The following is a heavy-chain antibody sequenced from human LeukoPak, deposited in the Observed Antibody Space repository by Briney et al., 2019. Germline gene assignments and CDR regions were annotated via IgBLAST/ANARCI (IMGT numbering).Heavy chain of an antibody. J-gene: IGHJ4*02. Sequence: ASVKVSCKASGYTFTSYDINWVRQATGQGLEWMGWMKPNSGNTGYAQKFQGRVTMTRNTSIRTAYMELSSLRSEDTAVVYCARGLAVAGLYYFDYWGQGTLVTVSS. CDR2: MKPNSGNT. D-gene: IGHD6-19*01. CDR1: GYTFTSYD. CDR3: ARGLAVAGLYYFDY. V-gene: IGHV1-8*01.